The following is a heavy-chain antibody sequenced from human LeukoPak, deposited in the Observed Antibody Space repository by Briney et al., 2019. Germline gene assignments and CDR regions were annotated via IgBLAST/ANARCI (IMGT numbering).Heavy chain of an antibody. J-gene: IGHJ6*03. V-gene: IGHV4-59*11. CDR1: GASISSHY. CDR3: ATTGYNTKGHPDYMDV. CDR2: IYYRGTT. Sequence: TSETLSLTCTVSGASISSHYWTWIRQPPGKGLEWIGFIYYRGTTNYNPSLQSRVTISIDTSKNQLSLKLSSVTAADTAVYYCATTGYNTKGHPDYMDVWGKGTTVTVSS. D-gene: IGHD5-12*01.